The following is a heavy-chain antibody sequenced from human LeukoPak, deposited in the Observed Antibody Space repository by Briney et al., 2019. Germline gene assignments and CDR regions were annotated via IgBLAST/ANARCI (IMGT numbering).Heavy chain of an antibody. D-gene: IGHD2-2*01. CDR2: VDPEDGET. CDR3: ATADCSSTSCYPYYMDV. CDR1: GYTFTDYY. V-gene: IGHV1-69-2*01. Sequence: ASVKVSCKVSGYTFTDYYMHWVQQAPGKGLEWMGLVDPEDGETIYAEKFQGRVTITADTSTDTAYMELSSPRSEDTAVYYCATADCSSTSCYPYYMDVWGKGTTVTVSS. J-gene: IGHJ6*03.